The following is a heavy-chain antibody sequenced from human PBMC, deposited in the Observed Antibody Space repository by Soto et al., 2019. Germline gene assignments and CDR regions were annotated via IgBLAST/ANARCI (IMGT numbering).Heavy chain of an antibody. D-gene: IGHD3-3*01. V-gene: IGHV3-23*01. CDR3: AKQFLEWLLNPFDP. J-gene: IGHJ5*01. CDR1: GFTFSSYA. Sequence: GGSLRLSCAASGFTFSSYAMSWFGQAPGKGLEWVSAISGSGGSTYYADSVKGRFTISRDNSKNTLYLQMNSLRAEDTAVYYCAKQFLEWLLNPFDPWGQGTLVTVSS. CDR2: ISGSGGST.